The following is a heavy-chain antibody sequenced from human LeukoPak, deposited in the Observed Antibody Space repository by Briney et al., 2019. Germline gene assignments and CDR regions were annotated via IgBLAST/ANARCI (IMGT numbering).Heavy chain of an antibody. CDR2: IWYDGSNK. V-gene: IGHV3-33*01. CDR1: GFTFSSYG. J-gene: IGHJ4*02. CDR3: ARDYYDGGGYFDY. Sequence: GRSLRLSCAASGFTFSSYGMHWVRQAPGKGLEWVAVIWYDGSNKYYADSVKGRFTMSRDNAENSLYLQMNNLRAEDTAVYYCARDYYDGGGYFDYWGQGALVTVSS. D-gene: IGHD3-22*01.